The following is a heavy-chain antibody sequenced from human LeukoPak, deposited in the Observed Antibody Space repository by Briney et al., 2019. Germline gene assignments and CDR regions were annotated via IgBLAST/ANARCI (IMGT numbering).Heavy chain of an antibody. CDR3: AKAEPNIVVVPAAMSNWFDP. CDR1: GFTFSSYA. CDR2: ISGSGGST. V-gene: IGHV3-23*01. Sequence: GGSLRLSCAASGFTFSSYATSWVRQAPGKGLEWVSAISGSGGSTYYADSVKGRFTISRDNSKNTLYLQMNSLRAEDTAVYYCAKAEPNIVVVPAAMSNWFDPWGQGTLVTVSS. D-gene: IGHD2-2*01. J-gene: IGHJ5*02.